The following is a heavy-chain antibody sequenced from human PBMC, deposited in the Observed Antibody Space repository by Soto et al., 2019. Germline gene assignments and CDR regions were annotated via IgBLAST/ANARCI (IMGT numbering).Heavy chain of an antibody. CDR2: INGGGIST. CDR3: ARDPAIYGSGSATPYYYYYGMDV. CDR1: GFTFRNYA. Sequence: PGGSLRLSCAASGFTFRNYAMSWVRQTPEKGLEWVSAINGGGISTYYADSVKGRFTISRDNAKNSLYLQMNSLRAEDTAVYYCARDPAIYGSGSATPYYYYYGMDVWGQGTTVTVSS. D-gene: IGHD3-10*01. V-gene: IGHV3-23*01. J-gene: IGHJ6*02.